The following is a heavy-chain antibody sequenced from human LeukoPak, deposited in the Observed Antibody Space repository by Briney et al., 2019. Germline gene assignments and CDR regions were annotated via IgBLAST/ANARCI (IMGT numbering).Heavy chain of an antibody. J-gene: IGHJ4*02. Sequence: PGRSLRLSCAASGFTFSSYAMHWVRQAPDKGLEWVAIISYHGSNEYYADSVKGRFTISRDNSKNTLYPQMNNLRVEDTAMYYCARVHDSTGYYHYFDSWGQGTLVTVSS. CDR2: ISYHGSNE. D-gene: IGHD3-22*01. V-gene: IGHV3-30*04. CDR3: ARVHDSTGYYHYFDS. CDR1: GFTFSSYA.